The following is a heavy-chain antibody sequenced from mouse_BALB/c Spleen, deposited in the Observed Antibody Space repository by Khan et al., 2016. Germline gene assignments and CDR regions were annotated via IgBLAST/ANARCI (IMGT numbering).Heavy chain of an antibody. V-gene: IGHV5-4*02. CDR1: GFTFSDYY. J-gene: IGHJ3*01. Sequence: VQLQESGGGLVKPGGSLKLSCAASGFTFSDYYMYWVRQTPEKRLEWVATISDGGSYTYYPDSVKGRFTISRDNAKNNLYLQMSSLKSEDTAMYYCAREGLRRGFAYWGQGTLVTVSA. D-gene: IGHD2-4*01. CDR2: ISDGGSYT. CDR3: AREGLRRGFAY.